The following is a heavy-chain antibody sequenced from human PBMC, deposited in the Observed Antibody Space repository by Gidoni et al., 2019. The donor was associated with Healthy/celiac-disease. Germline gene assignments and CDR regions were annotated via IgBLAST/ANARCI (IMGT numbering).Heavy chain of an antibody. CDR2: ISWYSGCI. V-gene: IGHV3-9*01. CDR3: AKDSSGYDSPNFDY. Sequence: EVQLVESGGGWVQHGRSLRLSCAASGFTVDDYAMHGVRQAPGKGLECVSGISWYSGCIGYADSVKGRFTIARDNAKNSLYLQMTSLRAEDTSLYYCAKDSSGYDSPNFDYWGQGTLVTVSS. J-gene: IGHJ4*02. D-gene: IGHD5-12*01. CDR1: GFTVDDYA.